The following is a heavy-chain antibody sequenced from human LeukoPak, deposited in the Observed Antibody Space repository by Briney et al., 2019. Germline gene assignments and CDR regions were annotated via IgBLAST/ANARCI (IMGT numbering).Heavy chain of an antibody. CDR1: GGTFSSYA. CDR2: IIPIFGTA. J-gene: IGHJ4*02. CDR3: ATDTRYFDWLLPLDY. D-gene: IGHD3-9*01. V-gene: IGHV1-69*13. Sequence: SVKVSCKASGGTFSSYAISWVRQAPGQGLELMGGIIPIFGTANYAQKFQGRVTITADESTSTAYMELSSLRSEDTAVYYCATDTRYFDWLLPLDYWGQGTLVTVSS.